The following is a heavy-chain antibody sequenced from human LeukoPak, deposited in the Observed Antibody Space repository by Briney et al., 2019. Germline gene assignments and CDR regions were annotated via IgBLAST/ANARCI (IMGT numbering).Heavy chain of an antibody. CDR1: GGSINSASHY. V-gene: IGHV4-61*02. J-gene: IGHJ4*02. D-gene: IGHD3-10*01. CDR3: ARRFLSGSSKYYFDY. Sequence: PSQTLSLTCTVSGGSINSASHYWGWIRQPADKGLEWIGRIYTSGSTNYNPSLKSRVTISVDTSKNQFSLKLSSVTAADTAVYYCARRFLSGSSKYYFDYWGQGTLVTVSS. CDR2: IYTSGST.